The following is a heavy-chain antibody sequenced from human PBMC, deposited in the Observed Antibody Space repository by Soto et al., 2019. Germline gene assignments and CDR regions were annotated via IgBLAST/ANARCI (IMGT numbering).Heavy chain of an antibody. CDR3: ASTGGYCSGGSCWVY. D-gene: IGHD2-15*01. Sequence: SETLSLTCAVYGGSCIGYYWSWIRPPPGKGLEWIGEINHSGSTNYNPSLKSRVTISVDTSKNQFSLKLSSVTAADTAVYYCASTGGYCSGGSCWVYWGQGTLVNVSS. J-gene: IGHJ4*02. V-gene: IGHV4-34*01. CDR1: GGSCIGYY. CDR2: INHSGST.